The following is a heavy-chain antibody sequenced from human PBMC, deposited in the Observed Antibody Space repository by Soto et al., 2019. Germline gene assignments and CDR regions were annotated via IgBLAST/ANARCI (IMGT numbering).Heavy chain of an antibody. CDR1: GGTFNSYA. CDR3: ARDLPVGSTNGFDP. J-gene: IGHJ5*02. Sequence: QVQLVQSGAEVKKPGSSVQISCKASGGTFNSYAISWVRQAPGQGLEWMGGIIPIFGTPNYAQRFQGRVTIIADESTSTAYLQLSTLRSEDTAMYYCARDLPVGSTNGFDPWGQGTLVTVSS. V-gene: IGHV1-69*12. D-gene: IGHD1-26*01. CDR2: IIPIFGTP.